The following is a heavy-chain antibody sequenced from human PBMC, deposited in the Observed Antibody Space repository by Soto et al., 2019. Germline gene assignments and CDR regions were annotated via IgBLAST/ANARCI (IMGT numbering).Heavy chain of an antibody. CDR1: GFSLSTSGVG. CDR3: AHRPSYCSGGSCYSGFDY. J-gene: IGHJ4*02. D-gene: IGHD2-15*01. V-gene: IGHV2-5*02. CDR2: IYWDDDK. Sequence: QITLKESGPTLVKPTQTLTLTCTFSGFSLSTSGVGVGWIRQPPGKALEWLALIYWDDDKRYSPSLKCRLNITKDTSKNQVVLTMTNMDPVDTATYYCAHRPSYCSGGSCYSGFDYWGQGTLVTVSS.